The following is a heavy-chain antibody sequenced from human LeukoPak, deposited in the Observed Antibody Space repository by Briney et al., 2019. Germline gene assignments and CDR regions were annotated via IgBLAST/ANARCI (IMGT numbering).Heavy chain of an antibody. V-gene: IGHV1-2*02. CDR2: INPNSGGT. D-gene: IGHD6-19*01. CDR1: GYTFTGHY. Sequence: ASVKVSCKASGYTFTGHYMHWVRQAPGQGLEWMGWINPNSGGTNYAQKFQGRVTMTRDTSISTAYMELSRLRSDDTAVYYCARATGYSSGRGDYWGQGTLVTVSS. J-gene: IGHJ4*02. CDR3: ARATGYSSGRGDY.